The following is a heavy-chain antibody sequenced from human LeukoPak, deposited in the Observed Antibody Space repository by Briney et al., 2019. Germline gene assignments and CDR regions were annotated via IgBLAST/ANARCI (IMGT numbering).Heavy chain of an antibody. Sequence: ASVKVSCKASGGTFISYAISWVRQAPGQGLEWMGGIIPIFGTANYAQKFQGRVTITADESTSTAYMELSRLRSEDTAVYYCARSPSLEYCSSTSCYLGYWGQGTLVTVSS. CDR2: IIPIFGTA. CDR1: GGTFISYA. V-gene: IGHV1-69*13. J-gene: IGHJ4*02. D-gene: IGHD2-2*01. CDR3: ARSPSLEYCSSTSCYLGY.